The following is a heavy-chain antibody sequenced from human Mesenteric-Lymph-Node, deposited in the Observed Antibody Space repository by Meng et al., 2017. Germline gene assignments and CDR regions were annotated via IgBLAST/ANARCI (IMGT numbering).Heavy chain of an antibody. Sequence: QRGGSGGGLVQPGEALRLSCAASGFTFNTYWMHWVRQVPGKGLVWVSRINEDGSSTSYADSVKGRFTISRDNAKDTLYLQMNSLRVEDTAVYYRARGYRDYWSQGTLVTVSS. V-gene: IGHV3-74*01. CDR2: INEDGSST. D-gene: IGHD1-14*01. J-gene: IGHJ4*02. CDR1: GFTFNTYW. CDR3: ARGYRDY.